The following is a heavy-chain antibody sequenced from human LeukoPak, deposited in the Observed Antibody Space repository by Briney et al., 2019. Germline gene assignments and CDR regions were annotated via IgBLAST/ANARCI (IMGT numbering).Heavy chain of an antibody. J-gene: IGHJ4*02. Sequence: SETLSLTCAVYGASFSGYYWSWIRQPPGKGLEWIGEINHSGSTNYNPSLKSRVTISVDTSKNQFSLKLSSVTAADTAVYYCARGRQQLPLDYWGQGTLVTVSS. D-gene: IGHD6-13*01. CDR2: INHSGST. CDR3: ARGRQQLPLDY. CDR1: GASFSGYY. V-gene: IGHV4-34*01.